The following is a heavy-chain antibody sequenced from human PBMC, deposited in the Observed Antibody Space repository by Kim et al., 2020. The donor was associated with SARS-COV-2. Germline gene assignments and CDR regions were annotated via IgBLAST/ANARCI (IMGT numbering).Heavy chain of an antibody. D-gene: IGHD2-8*01. Sequence: INYRGLIFYNPSLKGRVTISGDTSKNQISLNLRSVTAADTAVYYCARSLMYWGQGTLVTVSS. V-gene: IGHV4-34*01. CDR2: INYRGLI. J-gene: IGHJ4*02. CDR3: ARSLMY.